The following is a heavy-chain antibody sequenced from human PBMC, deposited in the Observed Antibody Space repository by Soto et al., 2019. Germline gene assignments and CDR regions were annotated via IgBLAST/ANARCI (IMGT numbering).Heavy chain of an antibody. V-gene: IGHV1-8*01. CDR2: MNPNSGNT. D-gene: IGHD5-12*01. CDR1: GYTFTSYD. CDR3: ARSFRGYSGYDYVLVYGWNWFDP. J-gene: IGHJ5*02. Sequence: ASVKVSCKASGYTFTSYDINWVRQATGQGLEWMGWMNPNSGNTGYAQKFQGRVTMTRNTSISTAYMELSSLRSEDTAVYYCARSFRGYSGYDYVLVYGWNWFDPWGQGTLITVSS.